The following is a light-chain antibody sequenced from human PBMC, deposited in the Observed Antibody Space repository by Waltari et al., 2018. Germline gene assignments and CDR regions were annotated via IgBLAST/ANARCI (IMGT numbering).Light chain of an antibody. Sequence: DIQMTQSQFSLSASVGDRVTITCRSSQTISSYLNWYQQKPGEAPKLLIYAASSLQSGVPSRFSGSGSVTDFTLTISSLQPEDFATYYCQQSYSTPAFGQGTKVEIK. J-gene: IGKJ1*01. CDR2: AAS. CDR1: QTISSY. CDR3: QQSYSTPA. V-gene: IGKV1-39*01.